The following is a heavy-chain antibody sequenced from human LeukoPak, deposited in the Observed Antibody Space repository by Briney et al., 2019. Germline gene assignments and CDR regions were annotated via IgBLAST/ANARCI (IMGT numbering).Heavy chain of an antibody. J-gene: IGHJ5*02. V-gene: IGHV3-23*01. CDR1: GFTFSNYA. D-gene: IGHD2-2*01. CDR3: AKVYDNQLLFNWFDP. Sequence: GGSLRLSCAASGFTFSNYAMSWVRQAPGRGLEWVLGISNSGGDTQYADSVKGRFTISRDNSKNTLYLQMNSLRAEDTAVYYCAKVYDNQLLFNWFDPWGQGTLVTVSS. CDR2: ISNSGGDT.